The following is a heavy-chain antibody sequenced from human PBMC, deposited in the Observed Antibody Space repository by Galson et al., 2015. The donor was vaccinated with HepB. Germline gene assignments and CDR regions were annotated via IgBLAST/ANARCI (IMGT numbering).Heavy chain of an antibody. CDR1: GFTFSNAW. CDR3: TTVIAVAGTYGFDI. CDR2: IKSKTDGGTT. V-gene: IGHV3-15*07. J-gene: IGHJ3*02. D-gene: IGHD6-19*01. Sequence: LRLSCAASGFTFSNAWLNWVRQAPGKGLEWVGRIKSKTDGGTTDYAAPVKGRFTISRDDSKNTLYLQMSSLQTEDTGVYYCTTVIAVAGTYGFDIWGLGTMVTVSS.